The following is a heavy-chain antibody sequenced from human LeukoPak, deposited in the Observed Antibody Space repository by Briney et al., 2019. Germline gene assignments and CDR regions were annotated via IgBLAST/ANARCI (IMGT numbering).Heavy chain of an antibody. D-gene: IGHD6-13*01. Sequence: GASVKVSCKASGYTFTSYDINWVRQAAGQGLEWMGWISTYNGNTNYAQKLQGRVTMTTDTSTSTAYMELGSLRSDDTAVYYCARGGVSSSWYRTPDYWGQGTLVTVSS. J-gene: IGHJ4*02. CDR2: ISTYNGNT. CDR1: GYTFTSYD. V-gene: IGHV1-18*01. CDR3: ARGGVSSSWYRTPDY.